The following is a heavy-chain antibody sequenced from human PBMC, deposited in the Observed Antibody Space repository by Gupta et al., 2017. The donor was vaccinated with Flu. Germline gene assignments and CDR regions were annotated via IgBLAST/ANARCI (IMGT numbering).Heavy chain of an antibody. CDR2: MNPSGGDT. Sequence: DIDGVRQAPGQGLEWMGLMNPSGGDTNYAQKFQGRVTMTWDTATATAYMELSSLRSDDTAVYYCARPYNAFDVWGQGTRVTVSS. CDR3: ARPYNAFDV. V-gene: IGHV1-8*01. D-gene: IGHD2-2*02. J-gene: IGHJ3*01. CDR1: D.